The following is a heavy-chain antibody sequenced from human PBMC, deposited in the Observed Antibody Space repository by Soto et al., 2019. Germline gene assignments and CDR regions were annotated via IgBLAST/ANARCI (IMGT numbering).Heavy chain of an antibody. CDR2: ITADGSST. CDR3: ARVDKYYTLRDTYYVFHY. Sequence: HPGGSLRLSCAASGFSISGHWMHWVRQAPGKGLVWVSHITADGSSTNYADSVKGRFTISRDNAKNTLYLEMGSLRAEDAALYYCARVDKYYTLRDTYYVFHYWGQGTLVTVSS. J-gene: IGHJ4*02. CDR1: GFSISGHW. V-gene: IGHV3-74*01. D-gene: IGHD3-16*01.